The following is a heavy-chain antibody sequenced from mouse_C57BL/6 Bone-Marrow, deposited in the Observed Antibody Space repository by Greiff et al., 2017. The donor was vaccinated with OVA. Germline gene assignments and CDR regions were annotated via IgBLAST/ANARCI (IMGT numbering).Heavy chain of an antibody. D-gene: IGHD1-1*01. J-gene: IGHJ4*01. CDR3: ASITTVMDY. CDR1: GYTFTSYW. V-gene: IGHV1-50*01. Sequence: QVQLQQPGAELVKPGASVKLSCKASGYTFTSYWMQWVKQRPGQGLEWIGEIDPSDSYTNYNQKFKGKATLTVDTSSSTAYMQLSSLTSEDSAVYYCASITTVMDYWGQGTSVTVSS. CDR2: IDPSDSYT.